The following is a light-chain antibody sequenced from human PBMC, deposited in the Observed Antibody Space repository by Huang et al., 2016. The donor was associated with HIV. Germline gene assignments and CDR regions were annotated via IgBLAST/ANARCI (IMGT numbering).Light chain of an antibody. J-gene: IGKJ1*01. CDR1: QSVSSD. V-gene: IGKV3-11*01. Sequence: EIVLTQSPATLSLSPGERATLSCRTSQSVSSDLAWYQQKPGQAPRLVIYDASNRATCIPARFSGSGSGTDFTLTISLLEPEDFAVYYCQQRGSWPTFGQGTKVEIK. CDR3: QQRGSWPT. CDR2: DAS.